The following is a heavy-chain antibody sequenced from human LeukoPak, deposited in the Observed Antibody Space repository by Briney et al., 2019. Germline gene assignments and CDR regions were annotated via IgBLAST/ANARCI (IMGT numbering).Heavy chain of an antibody. CDR2: ISGSGGST. CDR1: GFTFSGYA. J-gene: IGHJ6*02. CDR3: AKIKQYGSGSYYYYYYGMDV. V-gene: IGHV3-23*01. Sequence: GGSLRLSCAVSGFTFSGYAMSWVRQAPGKGLEWVSAISGSGGSTYHADSVKGRFTISRDNSKNTLYLQMNSLRAEDTAVYYCAKIKQYGSGSYYYYYYGMDVWGQGTTVTVSS. D-gene: IGHD3-10*01.